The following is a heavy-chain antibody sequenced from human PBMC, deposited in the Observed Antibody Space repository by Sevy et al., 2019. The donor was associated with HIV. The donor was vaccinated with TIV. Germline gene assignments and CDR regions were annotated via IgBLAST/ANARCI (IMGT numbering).Heavy chain of an antibody. D-gene: IGHD2-2*01. CDR1: GYTLTELS. CDR2: FDPEDGET. V-gene: IGHV1-24*01. CDR3: ATAVSDIVVVPAAEGYYGMDV. J-gene: IGHJ6*02. Sequence: ASVKVSCKVSGYTLTELSMHWVRQAPGKGLEWMGGFDPEDGETIYAQKFQGRVTMTEDTSTDTAYMELSSLRSEDTVVYYCATAVSDIVVVPAAEGYYGMDVWGQGTTVTVSS.